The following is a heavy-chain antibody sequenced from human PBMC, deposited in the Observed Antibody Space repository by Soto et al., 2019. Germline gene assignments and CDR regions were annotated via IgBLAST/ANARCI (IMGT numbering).Heavy chain of an antibody. V-gene: IGHV3-9*01. CDR2: INWNSGSI. Sequence: GGSLRLSCAASGFTFDDYAMHWVRQVPGKGLEWVSGINWNSGSIGYADSVKGRFAISRDNAENSLHLQMNSLRAEDTAFYYCVKDESINWYSGHFRHWGQGTLVTVSS. CDR3: VKDESINWYSGHFRH. D-gene: IGHD6-13*01. CDR1: GFTFDDYA. J-gene: IGHJ1*01.